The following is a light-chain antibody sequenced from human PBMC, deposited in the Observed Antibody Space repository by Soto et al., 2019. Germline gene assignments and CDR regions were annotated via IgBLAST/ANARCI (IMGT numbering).Light chain of an antibody. V-gene: IGKV1-5*03. CDR2: NAS. CDR1: QSFSNW. J-gene: IGKJ1*01. CDR3: QQYNSYSWT. Sequence: DIQMTQSPSTLSASVGDTVTITCRASQSFSNWLAWYQQKPGKAPKFLIYNASTLESGVPSRFSGSGSGTAFTITISSLQPDDFATYYCQQYNSYSWTFGQGTKVEIK.